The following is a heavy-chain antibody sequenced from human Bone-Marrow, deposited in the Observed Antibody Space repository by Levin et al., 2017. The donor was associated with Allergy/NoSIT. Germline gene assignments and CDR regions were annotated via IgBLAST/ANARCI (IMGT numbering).Heavy chain of an antibody. CDR1: GFNARRKF. V-gene: IGHV3-53*01. CDR2: IQSGDST. J-gene: IGHJ3*01. CDR3: ARGPVDAFDL. Sequence: PGGSLRLSCVASGFNARRKFMNWVRQAPGKGLEWVSLIQSGDSTSYAESVRGRFTISRDNSKNTLFLDMSSLTAEDTAVYYCARGPVDAFDLWGQGTSVTVSS.